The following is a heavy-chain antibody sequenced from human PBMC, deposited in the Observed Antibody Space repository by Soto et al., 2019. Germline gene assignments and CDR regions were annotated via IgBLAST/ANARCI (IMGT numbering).Heavy chain of an antibody. D-gene: IGHD3-3*01. CDR3: ARGTVTIFGVDLDY. CDR1: GGSFSGYY. Sequence: QVQLQQWGAGLLKPSETLSLTCAVYGGSFSGYYWSWIRQPPGKGLEWIGEINHSGSTNYNPSLKSRVTLSVDTSKNQFSLKLSSVTAADTAVYYCARGTVTIFGVDLDYWGQGTLVTVSS. J-gene: IGHJ4*02. V-gene: IGHV4-34*01. CDR2: INHSGST.